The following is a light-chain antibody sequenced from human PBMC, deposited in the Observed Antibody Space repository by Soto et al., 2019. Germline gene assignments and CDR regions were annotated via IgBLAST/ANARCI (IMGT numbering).Light chain of an antibody. J-gene: IGKJ2*01. CDR3: QQYGTSPRT. V-gene: IGKV3-20*01. CDR2: GAS. CDR1: QSVSSSY. Sequence: EIVLTQSPGTLSLSPGGRATLSCRASQSVSSSYLAWYQQKPGQAPRLLICGASSRATGIPDRFSGSGSGTQFTLTISRLEPEDFALYYCQQYGTSPRTFGQGTKVEIK.